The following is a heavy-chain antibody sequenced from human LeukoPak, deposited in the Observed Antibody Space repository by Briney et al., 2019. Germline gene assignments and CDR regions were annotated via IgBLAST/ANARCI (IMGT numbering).Heavy chain of an antibody. CDR2: IRYDGSNK. Sequence: GGSLRLSCAASGFTFSGYGMHWVRQAPGKGLEWVAFIRYDGSNKYYADSVKGRFTISRDNSKNTLYLQMNSLRAEDTAVYYCAKDPGSYSGGYFDYRGQGTLVTVSS. J-gene: IGHJ4*02. D-gene: IGHD1-26*01. CDR3: AKDPGSYSGGYFDY. V-gene: IGHV3-30*02. CDR1: GFTFSGYG.